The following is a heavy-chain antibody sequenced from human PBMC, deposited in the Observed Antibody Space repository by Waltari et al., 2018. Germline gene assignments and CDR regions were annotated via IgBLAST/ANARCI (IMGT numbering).Heavy chain of an antibody. CDR1: GGAISGSGYY. Sequence: QLQLQESGPGQVEPSGTLSLTCTVSGGAISGSGYYWGWLRQPPGKEVEWIASIYHDGTSDYTPSLKSRVTISVDTFKNTFSLTVNSVTAADTAIYYCARPGSSSPYYWFNPWGQGTLVTVAP. D-gene: IGHD6-13*01. CDR3: ARPGSSSPYYWFNP. V-gene: IGHV4-39*01. CDR2: IYHDGTS. J-gene: IGHJ5*02.